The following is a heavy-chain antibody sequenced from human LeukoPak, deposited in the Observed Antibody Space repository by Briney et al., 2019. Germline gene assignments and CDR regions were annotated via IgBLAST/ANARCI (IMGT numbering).Heavy chain of an antibody. D-gene: IGHD3-16*01. V-gene: IGHV3-23*01. J-gene: IGHJ6*03. CDR2: ISQSGSGI. CDR3: AKLGGHPLHNYYVGV. Sequence: GGSLRLSCAASGFTFSSYAMSWVRQAPGKGLEWVSAISQSGSGIYYADSVKGRFTISRDNSKNTLFLQMNSLRAEGTAVYYCAKLGGHPLHNYYVGVWGKGTTVAVSS. CDR1: GFTFSSYA.